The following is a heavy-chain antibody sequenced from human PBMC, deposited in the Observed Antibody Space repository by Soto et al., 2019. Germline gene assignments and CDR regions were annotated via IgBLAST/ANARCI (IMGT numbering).Heavy chain of an antibody. D-gene: IGHD6-19*01. CDR3: ARGASSGWAFEI. V-gene: IGHV1-3*01. J-gene: IGHJ4*02. CDR2: INAGNGAT. Sequence: QVQLVQSGAEVKKPGASVKVSCKASGYTFTSYAMHWVRQAPGQSLEWMGWINAGNGATEYSEKFQGRFTITRDTTASTAYMELSSLRPEDTAIYSCARGASSGWAFEIWGQGTLVTVSS. CDR1: GYTFTSYA.